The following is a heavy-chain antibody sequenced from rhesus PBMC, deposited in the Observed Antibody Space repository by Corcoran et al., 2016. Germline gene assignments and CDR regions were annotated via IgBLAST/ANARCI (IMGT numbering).Heavy chain of an antibody. D-gene: IGHD3-3*01. CDR2: IYSSNGNP. Sequence: QVQLQESGQGLLKPSDTLSLTCAVSGGPSSGGYGGGRIREPPGKGLGWIGSIYSSNGNPYYNPSLKSRVTLSTDTSKNQFSLKLSSVTAADTAVYYCARDVMTIFGLVIIRDSLDVWGRGVLVTVSS. J-gene: IGHJ5-2*02. V-gene: IGHV4S7*01. CDR1: GGPSSGGYG. CDR3: ARDVMTIFGLVIIRDSLDV.